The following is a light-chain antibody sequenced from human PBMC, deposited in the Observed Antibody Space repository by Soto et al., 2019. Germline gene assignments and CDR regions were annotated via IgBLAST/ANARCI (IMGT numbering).Light chain of an antibody. J-gene: IGLJ2*01. CDR2: EGT. CDR1: SSDIGSYNL. CDR3: CSYARGSTLV. V-gene: IGLV2-23*01. Sequence: QSALTQPASVSGSPGQSITISCTGSSSDIGSYNLVSWYQHHPGKAPKLMIYEGTNRPSGVSNRFSGSKSGNPASLTISGLQAEDEADYYCCSYARGSTLVFGGGTKLTVL.